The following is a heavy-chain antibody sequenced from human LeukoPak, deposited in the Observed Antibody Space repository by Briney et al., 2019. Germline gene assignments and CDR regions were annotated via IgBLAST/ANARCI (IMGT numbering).Heavy chain of an antibody. Sequence: SGGSLRLSCAASGFTFRSYAMSWVRQAPGKGLEWVSTFTSTGGGTYYADSVKGRFTTSRDNSKNTLYLQMTSLRAEDTAVYNCAKWAGADGYRVYCFVYWGPGTLV. V-gene: IGHV3-23*01. D-gene: IGHD5-24*01. CDR3: AKWAGADGYRVYCFVY. CDR2: FTSTGGGT. J-gene: IGHJ4*03. CDR1: GFTFRSYA.